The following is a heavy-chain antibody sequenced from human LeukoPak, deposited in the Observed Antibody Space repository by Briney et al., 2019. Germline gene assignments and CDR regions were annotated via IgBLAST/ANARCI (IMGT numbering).Heavy chain of an antibody. CDR2: INQDGTTK. V-gene: IGHV3-7*03. D-gene: IGHD4-17*01. CDR1: GFTFSSYY. J-gene: IGHJ3*02. CDR3: ARENYGAFDGFVI. Sequence: GGSLRLSCGASGFTFSSYYMNWVRQAPGKGLEWVANINQDGTTKWYVDSVKGRFTISRDNATNSVSLQMSRLRAEDTAVYYCARENYGAFDGFVIWGQGTMVTVSS.